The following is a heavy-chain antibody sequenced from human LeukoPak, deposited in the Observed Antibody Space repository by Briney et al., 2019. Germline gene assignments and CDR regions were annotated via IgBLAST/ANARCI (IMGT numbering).Heavy chain of an antibody. J-gene: IGHJ4*02. CDR2: IYYSGST. V-gene: IGHV4-39*07. CDR3: ASGLVGAFYFDY. D-gene: IGHD1-26*01. Sequence: SETLSLTCTVSGGSISSSSYYWGWIRQPPGKGLEWIGSIYYSGSTYYNPSLKSRVTISVDTSKSQFSLKLSSVTAADTAVYYCASGLVGAFYFDYWGQGTLVTVSS. CDR1: GGSISSSSYY.